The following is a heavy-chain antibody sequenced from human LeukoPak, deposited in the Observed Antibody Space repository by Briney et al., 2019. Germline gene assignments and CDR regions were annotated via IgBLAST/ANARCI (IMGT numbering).Heavy chain of an antibody. Sequence: GGSLRLSCAASGFTFSSYVMHWVRQAPGKGLEGVAVIWYDGFNKYYADSVKGRFTISRDNSKNTLYLQMNRLRAEDTAVYYCARDLGNWGWNDFWGQGTLVTVSS. CDR2: IWYDGFNK. CDR1: GFTFSSYV. V-gene: IGHV3-33*01. CDR3: ARDLGNWGWNDF. J-gene: IGHJ4*02. D-gene: IGHD7-27*01.